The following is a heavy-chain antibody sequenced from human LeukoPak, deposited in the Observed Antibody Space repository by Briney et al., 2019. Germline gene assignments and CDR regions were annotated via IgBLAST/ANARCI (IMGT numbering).Heavy chain of an antibody. D-gene: IGHD4-17*01. CDR3: ATNYGDYEYAFDI. Sequence: PSETLSLTCTVSGGSISSSSYYWGWIRQPPGKGLEWIGSIYYSGSTYYNPSLKSRVTMSVDTSKNQFSLKLSSVTAADTAVYYCATNYGDYEYAFDIWGQGTMVTVSS. J-gene: IGHJ3*02. V-gene: IGHV4-39*07. CDR1: GGSISSSSYY. CDR2: IYYSGST.